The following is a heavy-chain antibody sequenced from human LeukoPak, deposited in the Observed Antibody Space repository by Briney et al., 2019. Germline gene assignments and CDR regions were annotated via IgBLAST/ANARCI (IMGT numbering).Heavy chain of an antibody. Sequence: GGSLRLSCVASGLTFSNSAMSWVRQAPGKGLEWVSTLSGSGITTYYADSVKGRFTISRDNSKNTLYLQMNSLRAEDTAVYYCAKGIYSSGWSYFDYWGHGTLVTVSS. CDR3: AKGIYSSGWSYFDY. D-gene: IGHD6-19*01. V-gene: IGHV3-23*01. J-gene: IGHJ4*01. CDR2: LSGSGITT. CDR1: GLTFSNSA.